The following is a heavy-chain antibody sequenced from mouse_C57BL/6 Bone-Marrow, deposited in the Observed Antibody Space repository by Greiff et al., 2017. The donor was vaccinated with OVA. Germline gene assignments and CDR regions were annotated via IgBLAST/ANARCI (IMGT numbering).Heavy chain of an antibody. CDR2: IYPGDGDT. CDR3: ARGFITTENY. CDR1: GYAFSSSW. Sequence: VQLQQSGPELVKPGASVKISCKASGYAFSSSWMNWVKQRPGKGLEWIGRIYPGDGDTNYNGKFKGKAKLTADKSSSTAYMQLSSLTSEDSAVYFCARGFITTENYRGQGTTLTGSS. J-gene: IGHJ2*01. D-gene: IGHD1-1*01. V-gene: IGHV1-82*01.